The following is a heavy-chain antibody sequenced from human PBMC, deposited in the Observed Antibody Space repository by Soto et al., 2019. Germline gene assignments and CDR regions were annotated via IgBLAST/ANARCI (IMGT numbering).Heavy chain of an antibody. CDR3: ARVRQLVGYFYHYMDV. CDR1: GYTFTNYG. V-gene: IGHV1-18*01. CDR2: ISAYNGDT. Sequence: QVQLLQSGAEVKKPGASVKVSCKASGYTFTNYGITWVRQAPGQGLEWMGWISAYNGDTHYTQRLQGRVTMTTDTSTSTAYMELRGLRSDDTAGYYWARVRQLVGYFYHYMDVWGKGATVTVSS. D-gene: IGHD6-6*01. J-gene: IGHJ6*03.